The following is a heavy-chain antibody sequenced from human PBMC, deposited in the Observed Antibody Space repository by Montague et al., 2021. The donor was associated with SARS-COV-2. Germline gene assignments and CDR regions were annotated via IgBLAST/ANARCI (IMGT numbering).Heavy chain of an antibody. Sequence: SETLSLTCTVSGGSISSSSYYWGWIRQPPGKGPEWIGSIYYSWSTYYNPSLKSRVTISVDTSKNQFSLKLSSVTAADTAVYYCARLLSWIAAAGTIHYFDYWGQGTLVTVSS. V-gene: IGHV4-39*01. D-gene: IGHD6-13*01. CDR2: IYYSWST. J-gene: IGHJ4*02. CDR3: ARLLSWIAAAGTIHYFDY. CDR1: GGSISSSSYY.